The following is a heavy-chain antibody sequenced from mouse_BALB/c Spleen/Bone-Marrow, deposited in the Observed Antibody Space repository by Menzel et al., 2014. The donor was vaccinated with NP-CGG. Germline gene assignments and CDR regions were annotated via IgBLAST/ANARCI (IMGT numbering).Heavy chain of an antibody. Sequence: VQLQQSGAELVRPGASVTLSCKASGYTFTDYEMHWVKQTPVHGLEWIGAIDPETGGTAYNQKFKGKATLTADKSSSTAYMGLRSLTSEDSAVYYCTRWDGNYGWFAYWGQGTLVTVSA. CDR2: IDPETGGT. CDR3: TRWDGNYGWFAY. J-gene: IGHJ3*01. V-gene: IGHV1-15*01. CDR1: GYTFTDYE. D-gene: IGHD2-1*01.